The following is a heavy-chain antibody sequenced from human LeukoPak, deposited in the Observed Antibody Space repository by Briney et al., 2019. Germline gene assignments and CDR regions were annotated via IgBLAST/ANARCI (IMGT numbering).Heavy chain of an antibody. D-gene: IGHD3-10*01. CDR3: ARDRGVFNYFDY. V-gene: IGHV3-7*01. CDR1: GFTFGDYA. J-gene: IGHJ4*02. CDR2: IKQDGSEK. Sequence: GGSLRLSCTASGFTFGDYAMSWVRQAPGKGLEWVANIKQDGSEKYYVDSVKGRFTISRDNAKNSLYLQMNSLRAEDTAVYYCARDRGVFNYFDYWGQGTLVTVSS.